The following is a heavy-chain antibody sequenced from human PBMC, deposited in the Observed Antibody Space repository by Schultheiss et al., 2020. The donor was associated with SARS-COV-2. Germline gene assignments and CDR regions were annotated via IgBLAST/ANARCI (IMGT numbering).Heavy chain of an antibody. D-gene: IGHD4-23*01. CDR1: GFTFDDYA. CDR2: ISWNSGSI. V-gene: IGHV3-9*01. CDR3: ARDGVRWSRGSYYYYGMDV. J-gene: IGHJ6*02. Sequence: GGSLRLSCAASGFTFDDYAMHWVRQAPGKGLEWVSGISWNSGSIGYADSVKGRFTIARDNAKNSLYLQMNSLRAEDTAVYYCARDGVRWSRGSYYYYGMDVWGQGTTVTVSS.